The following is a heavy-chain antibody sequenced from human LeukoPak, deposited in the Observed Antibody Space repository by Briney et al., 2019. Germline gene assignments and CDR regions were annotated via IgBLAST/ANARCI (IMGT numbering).Heavy chain of an antibody. D-gene: IGHD1-1*01. Sequence: SETLSLTCAVYGGSFSGYYWSWIRQPPGKGLEWIGEINHSGSTNYNPSLKSRVTISADTSKNQFSLTRSSVTAADTAVYYCAGNLYNWNDGSRSNFDYWGQGTLVTVSS. CDR2: INHSGST. CDR3: AGNLYNWNDGSRSNFDY. J-gene: IGHJ4*02. CDR1: GGSFSGYY. V-gene: IGHV4-34*01.